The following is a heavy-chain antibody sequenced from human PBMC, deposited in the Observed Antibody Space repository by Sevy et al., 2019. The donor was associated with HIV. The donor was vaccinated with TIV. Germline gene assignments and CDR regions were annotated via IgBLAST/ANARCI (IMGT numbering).Heavy chain of an antibody. D-gene: IGHD2-2*01. CDR3: ARGDSTGRCFDY. CDR1: GYTFTNYY. J-gene: IGHJ4*02. CDR2: INPSGGST. Sequence: GTVKVSCKASGYTFTNYYIHWVRQAPGQGLERKGVINPSGGSTYYAQKFQGRVTMTRDTSTTTVYMELSSLKSEDTAVYVCARGDSTGRCFDYWGQGTLVTVSS. V-gene: IGHV1-46*03.